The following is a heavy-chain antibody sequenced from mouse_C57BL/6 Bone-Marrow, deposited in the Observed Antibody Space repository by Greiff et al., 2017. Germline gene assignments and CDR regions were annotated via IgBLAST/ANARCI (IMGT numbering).Heavy chain of an antibody. D-gene: IGHD2-3*01. V-gene: IGHV2-5*01. CDR2: IWRGGST. Sequence: VKLMESGPGLVQPSQRLSITCTVSGFSLTSYGVHWVRQSPGKGLEWLGVIWRGGSTDYNAAFMSRLSITKDNSKSQVFFKMNSLQADDTAIYYCAKGVTTMDYWGQGTSVTVSS. J-gene: IGHJ4*01. CDR1: GFSLTSYG. CDR3: AKGVTTMDY.